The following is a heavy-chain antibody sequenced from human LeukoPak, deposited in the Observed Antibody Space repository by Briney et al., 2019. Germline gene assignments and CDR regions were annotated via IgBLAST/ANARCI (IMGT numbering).Heavy chain of an antibody. V-gene: IGHV3-7*05. J-gene: IGHJ4*02. CDR2: IKQDGREK. CDR3: ARLVGATHLDY. Sequence: TGGSLRLSCAASGFTFSSNWMSWVRQAPGKGLEWVANIKQDGREKYYVDSVKGRFTISRDNAKNLVFLQMSSLRAEDTAVYYCARLVGATHLDYWGQGTLVTVSS. D-gene: IGHD1-26*01. CDR1: GFTFSSNW.